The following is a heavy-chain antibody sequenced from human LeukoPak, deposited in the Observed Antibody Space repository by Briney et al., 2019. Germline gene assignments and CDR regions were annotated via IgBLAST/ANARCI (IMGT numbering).Heavy chain of an antibody. CDR2: ISSSGSTI. D-gene: IGHD6-6*01. CDR3: ARGASRAARPYYYYYYMDV. Sequence: GGSLRLSCAASGFTFSDYYMSWIRQAPGKWLEWVSYISSSGSTIYYADSVKGRFTISRDNAKNSLYLQMNSLRAEDTAVYYCARGASRAARPYYYYYYMDVWGKGTTVTVSS. V-gene: IGHV3-11*04. CDR1: GFTFSDYY. J-gene: IGHJ6*03.